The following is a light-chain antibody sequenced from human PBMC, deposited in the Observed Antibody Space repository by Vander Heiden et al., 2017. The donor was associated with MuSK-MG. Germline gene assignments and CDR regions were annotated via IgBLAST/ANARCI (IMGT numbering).Light chain of an antibody. CDR3: QSYDSSLSGWV. V-gene: IGLV1-40*01. CDR2: AYN. CDR1: SSNIGAGSD. Sequence: SVAISCTGGSSNIGAGSDVPWCHQLPGIAPKLLIDAYNTRPSGVPDRFSGSKSGPSATVAITGLQADAEADYYCQSYDSSLSGWVFGGGTKLTVL. J-gene: IGLJ3*02.